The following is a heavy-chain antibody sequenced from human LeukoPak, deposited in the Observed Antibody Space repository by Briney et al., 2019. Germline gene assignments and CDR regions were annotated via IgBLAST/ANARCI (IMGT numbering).Heavy chain of an antibody. D-gene: IGHD3-10*01. Sequence: GGSLRLSCAASGFTFGSYSMNWVRQAPGKGLEWVSYISTSSGTIYYADSVKGRFTISRDNAKNLLYLQVNSLRAEDTAVYYCAREGVRGSKAIDAFDVLGQGTMVTVSS. V-gene: IGHV3-48*04. CDR2: ISTSSGTI. CDR1: GFTFGSYS. CDR3: AREGVRGSKAIDAFDV. J-gene: IGHJ3*01.